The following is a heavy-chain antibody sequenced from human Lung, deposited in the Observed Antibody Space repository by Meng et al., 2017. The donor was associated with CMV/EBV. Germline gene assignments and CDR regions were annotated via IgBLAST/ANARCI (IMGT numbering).Heavy chain of an antibody. V-gene: IGHV3-23*01. J-gene: IGHJ5*02. D-gene: IGHD3-3*02. CDR2: ISGGGGYT. CDR1: AFTPSGCA. Sequence: GGSMRPSCSRSAFTPSGCAMSWVRPSPGGMLEWVAAISGGGGYTYFAESVRGRFIISSNDSENTEYVLIRSLRVEDTAVYYCAKESPIFAMVNMDDHWGQGTLVTVSS. CDR3: AKESPIFAMVNMDDH.